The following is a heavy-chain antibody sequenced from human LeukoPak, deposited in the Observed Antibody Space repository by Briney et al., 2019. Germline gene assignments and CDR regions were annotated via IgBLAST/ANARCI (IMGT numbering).Heavy chain of an antibody. J-gene: IGHJ4*02. CDR1: GFTFRSYA. D-gene: IGHD3-3*01. CDR2: ISFDGSKK. V-gene: IGHV3-30-3*01. Sequence: PGGSLRLSRAASGFTFRSYAMHWVRQAPGNELEWVALISFDGSKKFYADSVEGRFIISRDDSENTVYLQMNSLRVEDTAVYNCARDPGIWSDFWSGYYQHWGQGTLVTVSS. CDR3: ARDPGIWSDFWSGYYQH.